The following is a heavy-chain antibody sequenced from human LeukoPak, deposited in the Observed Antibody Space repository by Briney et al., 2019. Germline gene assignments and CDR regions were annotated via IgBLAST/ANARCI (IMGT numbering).Heavy chain of an antibody. J-gene: IGHJ3*02. Sequence: GGSLRLSCAASGFTFSSYSMNWVRQAPGKGLEWVSSISSSSSYIYYADSVKGRSTISRDNAKNSLYLQMNSLRAEETAVYYCARGKDASDIWGQGTMVTVSS. V-gene: IGHV3-21*01. CDR2: ISSSSSYI. CDR3: ARGKDASDI. CDR1: GFTFSSYS.